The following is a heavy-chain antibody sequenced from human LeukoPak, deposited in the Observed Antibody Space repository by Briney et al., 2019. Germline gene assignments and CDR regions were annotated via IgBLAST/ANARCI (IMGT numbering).Heavy chain of an antibody. J-gene: IGHJ1*01. CDR3: GSQFYDSSGYYFQH. CDR1: GGSISSRSYY. D-gene: IGHD3-22*01. V-gene: IGHV4-39*02. Sequence: PSETLYLTCTVSGGSISSRSYYWGWIRQPPGKGLEWIANIYSSGSTYQNPSLKSRVTISVDTSKAHFSLKLSSLTAADTAVYYCGSQFYDSSGYYFQHWGQGTLVTVSS. CDR2: IYSSGST.